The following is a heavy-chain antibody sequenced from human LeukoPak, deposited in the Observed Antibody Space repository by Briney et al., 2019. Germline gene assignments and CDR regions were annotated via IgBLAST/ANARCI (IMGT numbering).Heavy chain of an antibody. CDR3: AKTAPTSDIVVVVAANYYYMDV. J-gene: IGHJ6*03. CDR1: GFTFSSYA. Sequence: GGSLRLSCAASGFTFSSYAMSWVRQAPGKGLEWVSGSGSGGTTYYADSVKGRFTISRDNSKNTLYLQMKSLRAEDTAVYYCAKTAPTSDIVVVVAANYYYMDVWGKGTTVTVSS. V-gene: IGHV3-23*01. D-gene: IGHD2-15*01. CDR2: SGSGGTT.